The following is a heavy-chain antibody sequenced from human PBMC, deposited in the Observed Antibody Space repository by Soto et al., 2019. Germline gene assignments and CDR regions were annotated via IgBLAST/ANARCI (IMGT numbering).Heavy chain of an antibody. CDR2: INHSGST. Sequence: QVQLQQWGAGLLKPSETLSLTCAVYGGSFSGYYWSWIRQPPGKGLEWIGEINHSGSTNYNPSLKRRVTISVDTSKNQFSLKLSSVTAADTAVYYCARTAMVRGVDYWGQGTLVTVSS. CDR1: GGSFSGYY. J-gene: IGHJ4*02. CDR3: ARTAMVRGVDY. V-gene: IGHV4-34*01. D-gene: IGHD3-10*01.